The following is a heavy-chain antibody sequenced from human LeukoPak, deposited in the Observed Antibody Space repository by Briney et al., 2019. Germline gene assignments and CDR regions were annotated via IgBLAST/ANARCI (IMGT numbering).Heavy chain of an antibody. CDR3: ARGDGDMRGKYFDY. CDR1: GGSFSGYY. CDR2: INHSGST. Sequence: SETLSLTCAVYGGSFSGYYWSWIRQPPGKGLEWIGEINHSGSTNYNPSLKSRVTISVDASKNQFSLKLSSVTAADTAVYYCARGDGDMRGKYFDYWGQGTLVTVSS. J-gene: IGHJ4*02. D-gene: IGHD5-24*01. V-gene: IGHV4-34*01.